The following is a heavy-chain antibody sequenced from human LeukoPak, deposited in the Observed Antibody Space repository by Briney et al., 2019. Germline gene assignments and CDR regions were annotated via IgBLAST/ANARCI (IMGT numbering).Heavy chain of an antibody. D-gene: IGHD2-2*01. CDR1: YY. CDR2: IYYSGTT. J-gene: IGHJ5*02. CDR3: ATQIVVVPAAPCEDPSCGWFDL. V-gene: IGHV4-59*08. Sequence: YYWSGMRQPPGEGGGGRGYIYYSGTTYYTPSLNHRVTISVDTPNNPFPLKLSSVPAAVPAVYYCATQIVVVPAAPCEDPSCGWFDLWGQRTLVTVPS.